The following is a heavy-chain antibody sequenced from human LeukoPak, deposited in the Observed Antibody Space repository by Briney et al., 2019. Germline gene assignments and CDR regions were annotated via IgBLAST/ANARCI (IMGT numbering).Heavy chain of an antibody. D-gene: IGHD2-21*01. CDR2: IIPILGIA. J-gene: IGHJ4*02. CDR1: GGTFSSYA. Sequence: ASVKVSCKASGGTFSSYAISWVRQAPGQGLEWMGRIIPILGIATYAQKFQGRVTITADKSTSTAYMELSSLRSEDTAVYYCARVLTYCGGDCLDYWGQGTLVTVSS. CDR3: ARVLTYCGGDCLDY. V-gene: IGHV1-69*04.